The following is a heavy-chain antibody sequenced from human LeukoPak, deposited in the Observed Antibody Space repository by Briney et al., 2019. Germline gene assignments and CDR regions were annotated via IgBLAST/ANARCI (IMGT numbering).Heavy chain of an antibody. CDR1: GGSISTHY. J-gene: IGHJ4*02. CDR3: ATIKRGSIFGYFDF. CDR2: VLDSERT. D-gene: IGHD5-18*01. Sequence: AETLSLTCTVSGGSISTHYWSWIRQPPGKGLEWIGYVLDSERTKDNPSLKSRATLSADTSKNQFSLRLTSVTAADSAVYYCATIKRGSIFGYFDFWGQGVLVTVSS. V-gene: IGHV4-59*11.